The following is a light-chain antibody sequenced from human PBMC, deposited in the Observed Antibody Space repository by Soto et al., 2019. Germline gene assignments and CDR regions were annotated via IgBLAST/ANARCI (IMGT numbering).Light chain of an antibody. CDR3: SSFSSSNTLYI. V-gene: IGLV2-14*01. CDR1: SSDIGTYNY. J-gene: IGLJ1*01. CDR2: EVS. Sequence: QSALTQPASVSGSPGQSITISCTGTSSDIGTYNYVSWYRQYPGKTPKLMIYEVSYRPAGVSSRFSGSRSGNTASLTISGLQAEDEADYYCSSFSSSNTLYIFGTGTKVTAL.